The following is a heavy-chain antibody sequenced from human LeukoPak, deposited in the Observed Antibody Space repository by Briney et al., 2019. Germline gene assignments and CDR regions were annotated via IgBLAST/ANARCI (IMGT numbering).Heavy chain of an antibody. CDR1: GGTFSSYA. CDR2: IIPIFGTA. Sequence: SVKVSCKASGGTFSSYAISWVRQAPGQGLEWMGGIIPIFGTANYAQKFQGRVTITADESTSKAYMELSSLRSEDTAVYYCARDFKGYSYGYDYWGQGTLVTVSS. V-gene: IGHV1-69*13. J-gene: IGHJ4*02. CDR3: ARDFKGYSYGYDY. D-gene: IGHD5-18*01.